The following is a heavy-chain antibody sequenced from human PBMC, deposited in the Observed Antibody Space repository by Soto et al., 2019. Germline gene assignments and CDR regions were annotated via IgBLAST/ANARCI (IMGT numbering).Heavy chain of an antibody. CDR3: AKKNPHGDSNKAWLDP. J-gene: IGHJ5*02. CDR2: TIPILGTT. V-gene: IGHV1-69*01. D-gene: IGHD2-8*01. Sequence: QVQLLQSGTELRQPGCSVTISCTPSGGTFISSAFAWVRQAPGGRIEWMGGTIPILGTTPYEEKFLGRVTIMADHSWWTAVLQLSSLTVDETAGYFCAKKNPHGDSNKAWLDPRCQGTLVTVST. CDR1: GGTFISSA.